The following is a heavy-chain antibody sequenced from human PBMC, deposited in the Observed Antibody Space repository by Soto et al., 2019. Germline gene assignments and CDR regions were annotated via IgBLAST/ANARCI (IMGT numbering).Heavy chain of an antibody. J-gene: IGHJ6*02. Sequence: QITLKESGPTLVKPTQTLTLTCTFSAFSLSTGGVGVGWIRQPPGKALEWLALIYWDDDKRYSPSLRSRLTITKDTSKNQVVLTMTNMHPVDTATHYCLQSRCGGDCLQSEASYYYYGMDVWGQGTTVTVSS. V-gene: IGHV2-5*02. CDR2: IYWDDDK. CDR3: LQSRCGGDCLQSEASYYYYGMDV. D-gene: IGHD2-21*02. CDR1: AFSLSTGGVG.